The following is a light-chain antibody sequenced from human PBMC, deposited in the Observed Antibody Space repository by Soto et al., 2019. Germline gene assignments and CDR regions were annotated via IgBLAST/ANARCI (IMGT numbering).Light chain of an antibody. Sequence: EVVLTQSPATLSLSPGERATLSCRASQTVATYLVWFQQRPGQAPRLLIYDASYRAAGTPARFSGSGSGTDFNLTISSLEPEDFAIYYCQQRSRPPWTFGQGTKVEI. V-gene: IGKV3-11*01. J-gene: IGKJ1*01. CDR3: QQRSRPPWT. CDR2: DAS. CDR1: QTVATY.